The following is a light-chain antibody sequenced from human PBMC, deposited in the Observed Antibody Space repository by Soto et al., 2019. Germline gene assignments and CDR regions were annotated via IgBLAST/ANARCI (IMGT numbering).Light chain of an antibody. CDR3: CSFAGSHTSPA. V-gene: IGLV1-40*01. CDR1: SSNLGAAFA. J-gene: IGLJ1*01. Sequence: QSVLTQPPSLSGAPGQRITISCTGTSSNLGAAFAVQWYQQLPGAAPKLLIYYNNNRPSGVPDRFSGSKSGNTASLTISGLQADDEADYYCCSFAGSHTSPAFGGGTKLTVL. CDR2: YNN.